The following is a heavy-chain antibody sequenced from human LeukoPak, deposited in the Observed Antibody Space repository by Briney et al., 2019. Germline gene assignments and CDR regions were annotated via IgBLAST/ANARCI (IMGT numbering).Heavy chain of an antibody. J-gene: IGHJ4*02. CDR2: ISGSGGST. CDR1: GFTFSSSA. D-gene: IGHD1-26*01. V-gene: IGHV3-23*01. Sequence: GGSLRLSCAASGFTFSSSAMSWVRQAPGKGLEWVSGISGSGGSTYYADSVKGRFTISRDNSKNTLYLQMHGLRAEDTAAYYCAKAGSIRFDYWGQGTLVTVSS. CDR3: AKAGSIRFDY.